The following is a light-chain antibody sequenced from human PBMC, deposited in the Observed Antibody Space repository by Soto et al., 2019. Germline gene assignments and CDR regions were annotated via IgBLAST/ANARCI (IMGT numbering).Light chain of an antibody. Sequence: QSVLTQPPSVSAAPGQKVTISCSGSSSNIGNNYVSWYQQLPGTAPKLLIYDNHKRPSGIPDRFSGSKSGTSATLGITGLQTGDEADYYCGTWDSSLRGGHAVFGGGTKLTVL. CDR1: SSNIGNNY. J-gene: IGLJ7*01. CDR2: DNH. V-gene: IGLV1-51*01. CDR3: GTWDSSLRGGHAV.